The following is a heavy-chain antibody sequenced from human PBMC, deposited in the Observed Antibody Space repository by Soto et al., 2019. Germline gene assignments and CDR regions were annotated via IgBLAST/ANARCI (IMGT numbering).Heavy chain of an antibody. V-gene: IGHV3-23*01. D-gene: IGHD3-10*01. CDR2: ISGSGGST. Sequence: GSLRLSCAASGFTFSSYAMSWVRQAPGKGLEWVSAISGSGGSTYYADSVKGRFTISRDNSKNTLYLQMNSLRAEDTAVYYCAKGSAPRPDYYGSGSPSYYYYYGMDVWGQGTTVTVSS. J-gene: IGHJ6*02. CDR1: GFTFSSYA. CDR3: AKGSAPRPDYYGSGSPSYYYYYGMDV.